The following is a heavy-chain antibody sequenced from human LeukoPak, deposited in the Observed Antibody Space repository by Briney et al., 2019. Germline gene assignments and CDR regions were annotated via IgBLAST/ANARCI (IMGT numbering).Heavy chain of an antibody. CDR2: IYYSGST. D-gene: IGHD6-13*01. CDR1: GGSISSGDYY. CDR3: ASSIAAAGTSFDY. V-gene: IGHV4-30-4*01. J-gene: IGHJ4*02. Sequence: SETLSLTCTVSGGSISSGDYYWSWIRQPPGNGLEWIGYIYYSGSTYYNPSLKSRVTISVDTSKNQFSLKLSSVTAADTAVYYCASSIAAAGTSFDYWGQGTLVTVSS.